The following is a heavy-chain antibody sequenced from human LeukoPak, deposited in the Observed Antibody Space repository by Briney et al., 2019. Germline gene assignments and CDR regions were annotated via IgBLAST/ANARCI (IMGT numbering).Heavy chain of an antibody. J-gene: IGHJ4*02. Sequence: GGSLRLSCDVSGFTLSSYWMSWVRQAPGKGLEWVANIKRDGSEKYYVDSVKGRFTISRDNAKNSLYLQMNSLRAEDTAVYNCARGVGTDYWGQGTLVTVSS. D-gene: IGHD1-1*01. CDR3: ARGVGTDY. V-gene: IGHV3-7*01. CDR1: GFTLSSYW. CDR2: IKRDGSEK.